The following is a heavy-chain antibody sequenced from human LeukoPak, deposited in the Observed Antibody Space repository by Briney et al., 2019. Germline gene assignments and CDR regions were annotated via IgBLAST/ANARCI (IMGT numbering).Heavy chain of an antibody. V-gene: IGHV5-51*01. CDR3: ARHATSISYEHY. Sequence: GESLKISCQGSGSRFTSYWIGWVRQLPGKGLEWMGSIYPGDSDTRYSPSFQGQVTISADKSISTAYLQWSSLKASDTAMYYCARHATSISYEHYWGQGTLVTVSS. J-gene: IGHJ4*02. D-gene: IGHD6-13*01. CDR2: IYPGDSDT. CDR1: GSRFTSYW.